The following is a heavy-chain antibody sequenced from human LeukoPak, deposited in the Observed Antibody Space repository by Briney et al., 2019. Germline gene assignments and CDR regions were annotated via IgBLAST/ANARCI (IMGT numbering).Heavy chain of an antibody. Sequence: ASVKVSCKASGYTFTSYYMHWVRQAPGQGLEWMGIINPSGGSTSYAQKFQGRVTMTRDTSTSTVNMELSSLRSEDTAVYYCARDQGIAARGDYWGQGTLVTVSS. CDR1: GYTFTSYY. J-gene: IGHJ4*02. CDR3: ARDQGIAARGDY. CDR2: INPSGGST. V-gene: IGHV1-46*01. D-gene: IGHD6-6*01.